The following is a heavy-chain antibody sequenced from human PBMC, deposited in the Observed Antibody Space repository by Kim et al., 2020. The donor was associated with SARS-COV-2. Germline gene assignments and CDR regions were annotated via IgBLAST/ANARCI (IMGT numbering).Heavy chain of an antibody. Sequence: GGSLRLSCAASGFSFSSYSMNWVRQAPGKGLEWVSYISSSSSATYYADSVKGRFTISRDNAKNSLYLQMDSLRDEDTAVYYCARDLVGYYGSGSYSAQVYWGQGTLVTVSS. V-gene: IGHV3-48*02. CDR2: ISSSSSAT. D-gene: IGHD3-10*01. CDR1: GFSFSSYS. J-gene: IGHJ4*02. CDR3: ARDLVGYYGSGSYSAQVY.